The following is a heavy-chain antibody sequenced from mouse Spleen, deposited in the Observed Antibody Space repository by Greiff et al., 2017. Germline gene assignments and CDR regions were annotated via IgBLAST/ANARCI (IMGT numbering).Heavy chain of an antibody. CDR2: ISSGGSYT. J-gene: IGHJ1*01. D-gene: IGHD4-1*01. V-gene: IGHV5-9-3*01. CDR3: ARRLTGYFDV. CDR1: GFTFSSYA. Sequence: EVQLVESGGGLVKPGGSLKLSCAASGFTFSSYAMSWVRQTPEKRLEWVATISSGGSYTYYPDSVKGRFTISRDNAKNTLYLQMGSLRSEDTAMYYSARRLTGYFDVWGAGTTVTVSS.